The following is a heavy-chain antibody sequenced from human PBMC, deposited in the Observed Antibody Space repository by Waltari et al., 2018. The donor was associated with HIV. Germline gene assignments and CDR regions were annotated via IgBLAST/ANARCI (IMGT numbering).Heavy chain of an antibody. J-gene: IGHJ4*02. CDR3: TSTGGGITDY. V-gene: IGHV3-15*01. CDR2: IKSEDDGGTT. Sequence: EVQLVESGGGLVKPGESLRLSRAASALTITTAWMSWVRQGPGKGLGWVGRIKSEDDGGTTDYAAPVKGRFTISRDDSKNALYLQMNSLKTEDTALYYCTSTGGGITDYWGQGTLVTVSS. D-gene: IGHD2-15*01. CDR1: ALTITTAW.